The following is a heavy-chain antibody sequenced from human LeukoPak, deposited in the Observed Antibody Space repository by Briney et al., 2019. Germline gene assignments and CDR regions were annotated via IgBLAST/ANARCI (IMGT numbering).Heavy chain of an antibody. CDR3: AREGTDCSSTSCQTDY. J-gene: IGHJ4*02. D-gene: IGHD2-2*01. CDR2: INPSGGST. Sequence: ASVKVSCKASGYTFTSYYMHWVRQAPGQGLEWMGIINPSGGSTSYAQKFQGRVTMTRDTSTSTVYMELSSLRSEDTAVYYCAREGTDCSSTSCQTDYWGQGTLVTVSS. CDR1: GYTFTSYY. V-gene: IGHV1-46*01.